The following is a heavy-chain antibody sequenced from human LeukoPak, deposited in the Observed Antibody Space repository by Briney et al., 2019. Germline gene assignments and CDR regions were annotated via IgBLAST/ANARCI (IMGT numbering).Heavy chain of an antibody. CDR3: ARKGSAWNYFDY. D-gene: IGHD6-19*01. CDR1: GFSLSTSGMC. CDR2: IDWDGDK. V-gene: IGHV2-70*11. J-gene: IGHJ4*02. Sequence: SGPTLVNRTQTLALTCTFSGFSLSTSGMCVSWIRQPPGKALEWLARIDWDGDKWYSTSLKTRLTISKDTSKNQVVLTMTNMDPVDTATYYCARKGSAWNYFDYWGQGALVTVSS.